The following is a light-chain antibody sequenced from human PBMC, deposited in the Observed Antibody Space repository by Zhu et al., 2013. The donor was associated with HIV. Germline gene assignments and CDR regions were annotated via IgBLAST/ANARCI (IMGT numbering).Light chain of an antibody. CDR1: SSDVGAYNY. V-gene: IGLV2-14*01. CDR3: TSYTTSSTQV. CDR2: EVS. J-gene: IGLJ3*02. Sequence: QSALTQPASVSGSPGQSITISCTGTSSDVGAYNYVSWYQQHPGEAPKLMIYEVSNRPSGVSNRFSGSKSGNTASLTISGLQAEDEADYYCTSYTTSSTQVFGGGTKLTVL.